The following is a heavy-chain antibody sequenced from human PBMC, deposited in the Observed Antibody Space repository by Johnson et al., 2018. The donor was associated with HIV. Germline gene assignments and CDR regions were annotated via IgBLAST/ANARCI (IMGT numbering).Heavy chain of an antibody. CDR3: AKMSRRRQDAFDI. V-gene: IGHV3-30*02. CDR1: GFTFSNYG. CDR2: IRYAGSNK. Sequence: HVQLVESGGGVVQPGGSLRLSCAASGFTFSNYGMHWVRQAPGKGLEWVAFIRYAGSNKYYGDSVKGRFTISRDNSKNTLYVQLNSLSVEDTAVYYCAKMSRRRQDAFDIWGQGAMVSVSA. J-gene: IGHJ3*02.